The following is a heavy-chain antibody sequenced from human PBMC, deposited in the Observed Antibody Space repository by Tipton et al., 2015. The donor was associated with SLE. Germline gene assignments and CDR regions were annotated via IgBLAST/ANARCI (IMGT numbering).Heavy chain of an antibody. CDR3: ARDLALYDSSGYFDY. Sequence: TLSLTCTVSGGSIRSNYWSWFRQPPGKGLEWIGYIYYSGSTNYNPSLKSRVTISVDTSKNQFSLKLSSVTAADTAVYYCARDLALYDSSGYFDYWGQGTLVTVSS. J-gene: IGHJ4*02. D-gene: IGHD3-22*01. CDR2: IYYSGST. CDR1: GGSIRSNY. V-gene: IGHV4-59*01.